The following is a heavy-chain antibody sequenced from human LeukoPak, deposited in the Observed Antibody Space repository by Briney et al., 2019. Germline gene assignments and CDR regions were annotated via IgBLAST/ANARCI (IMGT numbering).Heavy chain of an antibody. CDR2: IYADGNT. D-gene: IGHD4-17*01. J-gene: IGHJ4*02. CDR3: ARDSYGDANFDS. CDR1: GFIININY. Sequence: PGGSLRLSCAASGFIININYMTWVRQAPGRGLEWVSFIYADGNTYYADSVKGRFTISRDISKNAVYLQMNSLRAEDTAVYYCARDSYGDANFDSWGQGTLVTVSS. V-gene: IGHV3-53*01.